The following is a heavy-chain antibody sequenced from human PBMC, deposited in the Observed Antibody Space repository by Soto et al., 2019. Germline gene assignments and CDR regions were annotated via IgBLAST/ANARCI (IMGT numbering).Heavy chain of an antibody. J-gene: IGHJ5*02. V-gene: IGHV1-3*01. Sequence: SVKVSCKASGYTFTSYAMHWVRQAPGQRLEWMGWINAGNGNTKYSQKFQGRVTITRDTSASTAYMELSSLRSEDTAVYYCARDQKQWLVQYNWFDPWGQGTLVTVSS. D-gene: IGHD6-19*01. CDR2: INAGNGNT. CDR1: GYTFTSYA. CDR3: ARDQKQWLVQYNWFDP.